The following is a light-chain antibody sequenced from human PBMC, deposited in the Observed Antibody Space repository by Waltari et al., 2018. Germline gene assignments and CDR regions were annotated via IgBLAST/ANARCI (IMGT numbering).Light chain of an antibody. CDR2: KAA. CDR1: QSISSW. V-gene: IGKV1-5*03. J-gene: IGKJ2*01. Sequence: DIQMTQSPSTLYVYVGDRVTIACRASQSISSWFAWYQQKPGKAPILRIYKAASLESGVPSRCSGSGSGTEFTLAISSLQPDDFATYFCQQYNSYPYTFGQGTKLEIK. CDR3: QQYNSYPYT.